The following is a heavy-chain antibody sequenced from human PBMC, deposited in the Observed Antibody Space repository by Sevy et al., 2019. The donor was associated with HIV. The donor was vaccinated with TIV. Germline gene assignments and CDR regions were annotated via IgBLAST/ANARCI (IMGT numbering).Heavy chain of an antibody. J-gene: IGHJ4*02. CDR1: GGSITSLY. CDR3: AGENAWGRGYS. V-gene: IGHV4-59*08. D-gene: IGHD1-26*01. Sequence: SETLSLTCTVSGGSITSLYWNWIRQPPGKGLEWIANIYYNGHINYNPSLKSRVTLSLDASKNRFSLRLSSVTAADTAMYYCAGENAWGRGYSWGQGTLVTV. CDR2: IYYNGHI.